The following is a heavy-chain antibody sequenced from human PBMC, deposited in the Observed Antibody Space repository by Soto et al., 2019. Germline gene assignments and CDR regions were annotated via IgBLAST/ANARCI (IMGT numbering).Heavy chain of an antibody. CDR3: ARAVSGSPLNWFDP. V-gene: IGHV1-46*01. CDR1: GYSFTSYY. D-gene: IGHD3-10*01. Sequence: ASVKVSCKAFGYSFTSYYMHWVRQAPGQGLEWMGIINPSGGSTSYAQKFQGRVTITADKSTSTAYMELSSLGSEDTAVYYCARAVSGSPLNWFDPWGQGTLVTVSS. CDR2: INPSGGST. J-gene: IGHJ5*02.